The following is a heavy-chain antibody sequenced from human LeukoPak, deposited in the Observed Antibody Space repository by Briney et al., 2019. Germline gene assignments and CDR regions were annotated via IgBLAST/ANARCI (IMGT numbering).Heavy chain of an antibody. CDR1: GFTFNNFW. J-gene: IGHJ4*02. D-gene: IGHD6-13*01. Sequence: GGSLGLSCAASGFTFNNFWMSWVRQAPGKGLEWVAVISYDGSNKYYADSVKGRFTISRDNSKNTLYLQMNSLRAEDTAVYYCARDIFGSIAAAGSVGTYFDYWGQGTLVTVSS. CDR2: ISYDGSNK. CDR3: ARDIFGSIAAAGSVGTYFDY. V-gene: IGHV3-30-3*01.